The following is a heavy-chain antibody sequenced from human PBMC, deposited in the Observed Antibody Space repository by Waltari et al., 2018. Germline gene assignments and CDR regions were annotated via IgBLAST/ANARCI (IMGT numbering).Heavy chain of an antibody. D-gene: IGHD3-3*01. V-gene: IGHV1-2*02. CDR3: ARDLFPNFWSGYGFDI. J-gene: IGHJ3*02. CDR2: MNPKSGAK. CDR1: GYTFSDYY. Sequence: QVHLVQSGAEVKKPGASVRVSCKTSGYTFSDYYIYWVRQAPGQGLEWMGGMNPKSGAKNPAQKYQGRVTMTRDTSTSTVYMELRGLTSDDTAIYYCARDLFPNFWSGYGFDIWGQGTKVTVSS.